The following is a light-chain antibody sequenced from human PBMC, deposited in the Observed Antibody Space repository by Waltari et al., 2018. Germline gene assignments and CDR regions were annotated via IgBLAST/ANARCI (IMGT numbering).Light chain of an antibody. Sequence: DIVMTPSPLSLSVTPGAPASISCRSSQSLLHSNGYNYLDWYLQKPGQSPQLLIYLGSNRASGVPDRFSGSGSGTDFTLEISRVEAEDVGLYYCMQALQTPYAFGQGTKLEIK. CDR1: QSLLHSNGYNY. V-gene: IGKV2-28*01. J-gene: IGKJ2*01. CDR2: LGS. CDR3: MQALQTPYA.